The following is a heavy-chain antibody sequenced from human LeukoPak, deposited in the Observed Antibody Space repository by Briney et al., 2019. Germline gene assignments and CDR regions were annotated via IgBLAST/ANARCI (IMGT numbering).Heavy chain of an antibody. CDR2: ISYDGSNK. CDR3: AKVRAPRQYYFDY. V-gene: IGHV3-30*18. Sequence: GGSLRLSCAASGFTFSSYAMSWVRQAPGKGLEWVAVISYDGSNKYYADSVKGRFTISRDNSKNTLYLQMNSLRAEDTAVYYCAKVRAPRQYYFDYWGQGTLVTVSS. J-gene: IGHJ4*02. CDR1: GFTFSSYA. D-gene: IGHD1-26*01.